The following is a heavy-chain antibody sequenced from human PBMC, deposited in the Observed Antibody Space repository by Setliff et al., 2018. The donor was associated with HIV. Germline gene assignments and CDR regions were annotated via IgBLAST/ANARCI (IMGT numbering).Heavy chain of an antibody. CDR1: GFTFSAHG. D-gene: IGHD6-13*01. CDR3: GRDVHDAAADN. CDR2: INYDESSE. Sequence: GGSLRLSCAASGFTFSAHGMHWVRQAPGKGLEWVAFINYDESSEYYVDSVKGRVTISRDNSKNTLYLQMNSLRAEDTALYYCGRDVHDAAADNWGRGTLVTVSS. V-gene: IGHV3-30*02. J-gene: IGHJ4*02.